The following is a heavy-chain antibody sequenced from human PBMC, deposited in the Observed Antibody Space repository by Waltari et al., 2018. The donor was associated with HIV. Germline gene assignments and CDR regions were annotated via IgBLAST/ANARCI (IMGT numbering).Heavy chain of an antibody. CDR3: ARDDGSAGIAY. D-gene: IGHD3-16*01. V-gene: IGHV4-59*01. CDR2: VHYKGST. Sequence: QVQLQESGPGLVKPPETLSLTCTVSGGSISSFYWSWIRQPPGKGLDWIGYVHYKGSTKYNPSLKSRVTISVDTSKNQFSLKLRSVTAADTAMYFCARDDGSAGIAYWGQGTRVTVSS. J-gene: IGHJ4*02. CDR1: GGSISSFY.